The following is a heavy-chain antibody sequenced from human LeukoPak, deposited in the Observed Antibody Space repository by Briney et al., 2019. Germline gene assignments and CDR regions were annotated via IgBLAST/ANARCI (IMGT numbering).Heavy chain of an antibody. CDR3: TTVWRYYGSGTSYYYYGLDV. D-gene: IGHD3-10*01. Sequence: PGRSLRLSCTASGFTLSNAWMTWVRQAPGKGLEWVGRIKSKIDGGATDYAAPVKGRFTISRDESVNTLYLQINSLKTEDTALYYCTTVWRYYGSGTSYYYYGLDVWGQGTTVTVSS. CDR2: IKSKIDGGAT. CDR1: GFTLSNAW. J-gene: IGHJ6*02. V-gene: IGHV3-15*01.